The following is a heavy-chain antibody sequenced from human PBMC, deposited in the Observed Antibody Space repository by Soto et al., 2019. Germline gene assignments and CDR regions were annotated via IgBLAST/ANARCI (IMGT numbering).Heavy chain of an antibody. CDR3: ARFTLIAAAWYFDY. CDR1: GFTFSSYW. Sequence: GGSLRLSCAASGFTFSSYWMSWVRQAPGKGLEWVANIKQDGSEKYYVDSVKGRFTISRDNAKNSLYLQMNSLRAEDTAVYYCARFTLIAAAWYFDYWGQGTLVTVSS. D-gene: IGHD6-13*01. CDR2: IKQDGSEK. J-gene: IGHJ4*02. V-gene: IGHV3-7*03.